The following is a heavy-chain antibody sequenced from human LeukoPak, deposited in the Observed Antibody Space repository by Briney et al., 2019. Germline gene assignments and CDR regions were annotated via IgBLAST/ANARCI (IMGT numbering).Heavy chain of an antibody. CDR1: GFSFTNTW. Sequence: GGSLRLSCAASGFSFTNTWMSWVRRAPGKGLEWVGRIRTNVDYGKVEYAAPVKGRFTISRDDSKDTLYLHMTSLKTEDTAVYYCAKSKWTVTTSPFDYWGQGTLVTVSS. J-gene: IGHJ4*02. CDR2: IRTNVDYGKV. D-gene: IGHD4-17*01. V-gene: IGHV3-15*01. CDR3: AKSKWTVTTSPFDY.